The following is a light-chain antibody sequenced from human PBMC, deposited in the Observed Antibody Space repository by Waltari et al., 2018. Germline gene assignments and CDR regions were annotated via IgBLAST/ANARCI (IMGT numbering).Light chain of an antibody. CDR2: AAS. J-gene: IGKJ1*01. V-gene: IGKV1-39*01. CDR3: QQSYSTPWT. CDR1: QSIRSN. Sequence: DIQMTQSPSSLSASVGDRVTITCRASQSIRSNLNWYQQKLGKAPKLLIYAASSFQSGVPSRFSGSGSGTDFTLTISSLQPEDFATYYCQQSYSTPWTFGEGTKVEIK.